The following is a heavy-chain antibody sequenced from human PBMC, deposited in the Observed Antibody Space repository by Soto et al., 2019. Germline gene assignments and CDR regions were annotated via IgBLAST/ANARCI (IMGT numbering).Heavy chain of an antibody. D-gene: IGHD3-10*01. CDR2: IPYDGSNQ. Sequence: QVQLVESGGGVVQPGRSLRLSCVVSGFSFSDYGMHWVRQAPGKGLEWVAVIPYDGSNQYYADSVKGRFTISRDNSKNTLYLQMNSLRAEDTAVYYCAKTYDSGNHYNAYWGQGTLVTVSS. CDR1: GFSFSDYG. J-gene: IGHJ4*02. V-gene: IGHV3-30*18. CDR3: AKTYDSGNHYNAY.